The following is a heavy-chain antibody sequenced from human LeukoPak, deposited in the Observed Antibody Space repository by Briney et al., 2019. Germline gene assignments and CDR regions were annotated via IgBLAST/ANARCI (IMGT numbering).Heavy chain of an antibody. D-gene: IGHD6-6*01. CDR3: ARHDAGIAARPFDN. Sequence: SETLSLTCTVSGGTISNYYWSWLRRPPGKGLEWIAYIHASGPTNYNPSLKSRITISVDTSKNQFSLKLSSVTAADTAVYYCARHDAGIAARPFDNWGQGTLVTVSS. V-gene: IGHV4-4*08. CDR1: GGTISNYY. CDR2: IHASGPT. J-gene: IGHJ4*02.